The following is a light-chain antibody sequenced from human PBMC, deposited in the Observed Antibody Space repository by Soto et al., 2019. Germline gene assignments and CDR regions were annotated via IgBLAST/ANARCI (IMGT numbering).Light chain of an antibody. CDR2: GAT. V-gene: IGKV3-15*01. CDR3: LQYNDWPPFT. CDR1: QSVRNN. J-gene: IGKJ2*01. Sequence: EIVMTQSPATLSVSPGERVTLSCRASQSVRNNLAWYQQKPGRAPRLVICGATTRATGIPTRFSGSGSGTEFTLTISSLQSEDFAVYYCLQYNDWPPFTFGRGTKLEIK.